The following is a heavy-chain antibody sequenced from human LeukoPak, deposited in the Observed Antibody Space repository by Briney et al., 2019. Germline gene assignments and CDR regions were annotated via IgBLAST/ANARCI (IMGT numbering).Heavy chain of an antibody. CDR1: GFTLSTYG. CDR2: ISFDGSNK. Sequence: GRSLRLSCAASGFTLSTYGMHWVRQAPGKGLEWVAVISFDGSNKYYADSMKGRFTISRDNSKNTLYLQMNSLRAEDTAVYYCAKDLTRYYYDSSGYPFDYWGQGTLVTVSS. CDR3: AKDLTRYYYDSSGYPFDY. J-gene: IGHJ4*02. V-gene: IGHV3-30*18. D-gene: IGHD3-22*01.